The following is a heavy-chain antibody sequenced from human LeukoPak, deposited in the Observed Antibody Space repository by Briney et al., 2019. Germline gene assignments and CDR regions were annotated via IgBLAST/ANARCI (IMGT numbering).Heavy chain of an antibody. CDR2: ITGSDDRT. J-gene: IGHJ3*02. D-gene: IGHD4-17*01. V-gene: IGHV3-23*01. Sequence: GGSLRLSCAASGFTFSTYGMHWVRQAPGKGLEWVSVITGSDDRTYYANSVKGRFTISRDNSKNTLYLQMNSLRAEDTAMYYCAKKMTTVTPGNGFDIWGQGTMVTVSS. CDR1: GFTFSTYG. CDR3: AKKMTTVTPGNGFDI.